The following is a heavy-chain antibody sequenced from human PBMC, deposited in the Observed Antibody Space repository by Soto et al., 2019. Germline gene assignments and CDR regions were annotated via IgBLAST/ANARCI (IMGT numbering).Heavy chain of an antibody. CDR1: GFSFSSYN. Sequence: GGSLRLSCAASGFSFSSYNMNWVRQAPGKGLEWVSYISYSSTSIYYADSVKGRFTISRDNAKDSLFLQMNSLRDEDTAVYYCARGVSGGRPGDYWGQGTLVTVSS. CDR3: ARGVSGGRPGDY. CDR2: ISYSSTSI. V-gene: IGHV3-48*02. D-gene: IGHD5-12*01. J-gene: IGHJ4*02.